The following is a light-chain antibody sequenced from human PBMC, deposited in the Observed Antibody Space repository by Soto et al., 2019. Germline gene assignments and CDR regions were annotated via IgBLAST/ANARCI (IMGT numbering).Light chain of an antibody. CDR1: QRISTW. CDR2: DAS. V-gene: IGKV1-5*01. J-gene: IGKJ1*01. CDR3: QQYKSYWT. Sequence: IQMTQSPSTLSASVGDGVTITCRASQRISTWLAWYQQKPGKAPKLLIPDASSLETGVPSRFSGSGSGTEFTLTINSLQPDDFATYYCQQYKSYWTCGQGTKGDIK.